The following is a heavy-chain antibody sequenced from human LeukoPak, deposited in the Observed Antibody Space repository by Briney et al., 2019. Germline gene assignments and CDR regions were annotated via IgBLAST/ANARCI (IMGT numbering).Heavy chain of an antibody. V-gene: IGHV3-23*01. J-gene: IGHJ4*02. CDR1: GITLSTIG. Sequence: GGSLRLSCAVSGITLSTIGAGWVRLAPGKGLEWLSIISKSGGSTFYADPVKGRFTTSRDNSKDTLYLQMNSLRVEDTAVYYCANVVGGYWGQGTLVTVSS. CDR3: ANVVGGY. CDR2: ISKSGGST. D-gene: IGHD3-10*01.